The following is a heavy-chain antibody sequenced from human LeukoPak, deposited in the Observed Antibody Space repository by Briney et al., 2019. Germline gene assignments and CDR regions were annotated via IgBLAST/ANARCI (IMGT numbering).Heavy chain of an antibody. V-gene: IGHV3-23*01. CDR2: ISGSGGST. CDR1: GFTFSDYY. J-gene: IGHJ1*01. CDR3: AKHAPPQDGYNPGDFQH. D-gene: IGHD5-24*01. Sequence: PGGSLRLSCAASGFTFSDYYMSWIRQAPGKGLEWVSAISGSGGSTYYADSVKGRFTISRDNSKNTLYLQMNSLRAEDTAVYYCAKHAPPQDGYNPGDFQHWGQGTLVTVSS.